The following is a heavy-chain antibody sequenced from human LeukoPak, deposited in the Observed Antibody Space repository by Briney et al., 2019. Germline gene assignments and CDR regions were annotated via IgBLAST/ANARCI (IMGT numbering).Heavy chain of an antibody. J-gene: IGHJ4*02. CDR3: ARARPIDY. CDR2: ISSYI. CDR1: GFTVSSNY. V-gene: IGHV3-21*01. Sequence: PGGSLRLSCAASGFTVSSNYMSWVRQAPGKGLEWVSSISSYISYADSVKGRFTISRDNAKNSLYLQMNSLRAEDTAVYYCARARPIDYWGQGTLVTVSS. D-gene: IGHD3-22*01.